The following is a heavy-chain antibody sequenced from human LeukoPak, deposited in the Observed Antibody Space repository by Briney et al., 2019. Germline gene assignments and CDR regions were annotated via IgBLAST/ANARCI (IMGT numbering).Heavy chain of an antibody. Sequence: LGESLKISCEGSGYTFTSYWIAWVRQMPGKGLEWMGIIYPGDSDTRYSPSFQGQVTISADKSISTAYLQWSSLKASDTAMYYCARRYSSSSGASDAFDMWGQGTMVSVSS. J-gene: IGHJ3*02. D-gene: IGHD6-6*01. CDR1: GYTFTSYW. CDR3: ARRYSSSSGASDAFDM. CDR2: IYPGDSDT. V-gene: IGHV5-51*01.